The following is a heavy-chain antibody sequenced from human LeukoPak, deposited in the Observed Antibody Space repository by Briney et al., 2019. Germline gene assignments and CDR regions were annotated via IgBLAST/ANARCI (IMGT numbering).Heavy chain of an antibody. CDR2: IYPSGST. CDR1: GGSISSGGYS. D-gene: IGHD6-6*01. V-gene: IGHV4-30-2*01. CDR3: ARDYSSSSGVDY. J-gene: IGHJ4*02. Sequence: SETLSLTCAVSGGSISSGGYSWSWIRQPPGKGLEWIGYIYPSGSTFYNPSLKSRVTISVDRSKNQFFLRLSSVTVADTAVYYCARDYSSSSGVDYWGQGTLVTVSS.